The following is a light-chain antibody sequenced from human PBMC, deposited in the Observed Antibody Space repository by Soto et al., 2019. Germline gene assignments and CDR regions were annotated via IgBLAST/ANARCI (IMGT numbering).Light chain of an antibody. V-gene: IGKV3-20*01. J-gene: IGKJ4*01. CDR2: GAS. CDR1: QNVSSY. CDR3: QQYGSSPPVT. Sequence: EIVLTQSPATLSVSPGGRATLSCRASQNVSSYLAWYQQKPGQAPRLLIYGASSRANGIPDRFSGSGSGTDLTLTISRLEPEDFAVYYCQQYGSSPPVTFGGGTKVDIK.